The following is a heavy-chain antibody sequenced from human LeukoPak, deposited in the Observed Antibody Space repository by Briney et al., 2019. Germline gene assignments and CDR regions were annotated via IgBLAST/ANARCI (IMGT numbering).Heavy chain of an antibody. V-gene: IGHV3-7*04. CDR2: IKEDGSAK. Sequence: PGGSLRLSCTASGFTFSRYWMTWVRQAPGKGLEWVANIKEDGSAKYYVDSMKGRFTISRDNAKNSLYLQINSLRAKDTAVYYCARDSPEYGGYSYWGQGTLVTVSS. J-gene: IGHJ4*02. CDR1: GFTFSRYW. D-gene: IGHD5-12*01. CDR3: ARDSPEYGGYSY.